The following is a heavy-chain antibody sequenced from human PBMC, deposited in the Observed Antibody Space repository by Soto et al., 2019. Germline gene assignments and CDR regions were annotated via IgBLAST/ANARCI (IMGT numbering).Heavy chain of an antibody. V-gene: IGHV5-51*01. CDR2: IYPGDSDT. CDR3: ARHGPYSSGLNWFDP. J-gene: IGHJ5*02. Sequence: KVSCKASGYTFTSSWIRWVRQMPGKGLEWMGSIYPGDSDTRYSPSFQCQVTISADKSISTASLQWSSLKASDTAMYYRARHGPYSSGLNWFDPWGQGTLVTVSS. D-gene: IGHD6-19*01. CDR1: GYTFTSSW.